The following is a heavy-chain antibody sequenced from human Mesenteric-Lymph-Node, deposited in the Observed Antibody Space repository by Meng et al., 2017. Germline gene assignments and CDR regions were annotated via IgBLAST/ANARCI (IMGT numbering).Heavy chain of an antibody. CDR3: ASLVTGDGRDHSDY. Sequence: QVQAQRWGAGLSPPSDTLSLPLVCYGASLEPPGPIRQPPGKGLEWLREIKCSGSTDYNSSLKSRVTISVVTYKKQVSLKVSSVTAADTAVYYCASLVTGDGRDHSDYWGQGILVTVSS. J-gene: IGHJ4*02. D-gene: IGHD2-8*02. CDR1: GASLEP. CDR2: IKCSGST. V-gene: IGHV4-34*01.